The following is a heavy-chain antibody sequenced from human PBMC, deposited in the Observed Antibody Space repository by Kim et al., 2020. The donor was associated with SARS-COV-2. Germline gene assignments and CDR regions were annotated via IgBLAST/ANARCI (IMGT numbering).Heavy chain of an antibody. Sequence: ASVKVSCKASGYTFTSYGISWVRQAPGQGLEWMGWISAYNGNTNYAQKLQGRVTMTTDTSTSTAYMELRSLRSDDTAVYYCARTPLTRYYYYYYGMDVWGQGTTVTVYS. CDR2: ISAYNGNT. D-gene: IGHD3-16*01. J-gene: IGHJ6*02. V-gene: IGHV1-18*01. CDR3: ARTPLTRYYYYYYGMDV. CDR1: GYTFTSYG.